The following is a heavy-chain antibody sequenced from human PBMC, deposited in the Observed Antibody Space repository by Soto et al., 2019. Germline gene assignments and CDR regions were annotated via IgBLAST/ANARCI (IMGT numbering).Heavy chain of an antibody. CDR3: ARHPRDDYNYGGSGIFDY. J-gene: IGHJ4*02. Sequence: QLQLQESGPGLVKPSETLSLTCSVSGGSISSRTFWWAWIRQPPGKGREWIGDMYYSGSSYSSPLLKSRVTLPVDTSKNQLSLELNSVTAADTGVYYCARHPRDDYNYGGSGIFDYWGQGTLVTVSS. V-gene: IGHV4-39*01. CDR1: GGSISSRTFW. CDR2: MYYSGSS. D-gene: IGHD4-4*01.